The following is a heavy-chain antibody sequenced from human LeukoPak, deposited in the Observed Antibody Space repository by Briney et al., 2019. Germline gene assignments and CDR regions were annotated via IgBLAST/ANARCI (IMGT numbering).Heavy chain of an antibody. Sequence: QPGRSLILSCAASGFTFSTYCMHWFRQAPGKGLEGVAVIWYDGNNKYYADSVKCRSTISRDQSKSALYLQMDSMGASDTAVYSCVRDLGLANWGRGRVVAVS. V-gene: IGHV3-33*01. J-gene: IGHJ4*02. CDR1: GFTFSTYC. D-gene: IGHD3-16*01. CDR3: VRDLGLAN. CDR2: IWYDGNNK.